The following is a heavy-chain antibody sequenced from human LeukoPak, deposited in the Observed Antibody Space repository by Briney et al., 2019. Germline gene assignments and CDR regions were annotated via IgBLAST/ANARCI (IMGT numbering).Heavy chain of an antibody. D-gene: IGHD3-22*01. Sequence: TGGSLRLSCAASGFTFSNYGMHWVRQAPDKGLEWVAFIRYEGSETYYADSVKGRFTISRDNSKNTLYLQMNSLRAEDTAVYYCARGTKYYYDSSGYYPFDYWGQGTLVTVSS. CDR1: GFTFSNYG. J-gene: IGHJ4*02. CDR2: IRYEGSET. CDR3: ARGTKYYYDSSGYYPFDY. V-gene: IGHV3-30*02.